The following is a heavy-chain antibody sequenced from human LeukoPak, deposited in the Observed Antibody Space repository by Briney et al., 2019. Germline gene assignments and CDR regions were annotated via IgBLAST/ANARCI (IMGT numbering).Heavy chain of an antibody. CDR3: ARGPINYYLNWFDP. D-gene: IGHD3-10*01. J-gene: IGHJ5*02. CDR1: GGSFSGYY. CDR2: INHSGST. V-gene: IGHV4-34*01. Sequence: SETLSPTCAGYGGSFSGYYWSWIRQPPGKGLEWIGEINHSGSTNYNPSLKSRVTISVDTSKNQFSLKLSSVTAADTAVYYCARGPINYYLNWFDPWGQGTLVTVSS.